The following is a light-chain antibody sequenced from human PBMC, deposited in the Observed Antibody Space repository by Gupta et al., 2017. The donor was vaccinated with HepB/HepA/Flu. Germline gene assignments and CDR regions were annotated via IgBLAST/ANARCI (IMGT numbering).Light chain of an antibody. J-gene: IGLJ2*01. Sequence: QSAPTPPPPVSQSLGPSVPISCTGTSSDVGAYNYVSWYQQHPGKAPKLMIYEDIQRPSGVPDRFSGSKSGNTASLTITGLQAEDEADYYCCSYAGSYTCGVFGGGTKLTVL. CDR3: CSYAGSYTCGV. CDR1: SSDVGAYNY. CDR2: EDI. V-gene: IGLV2-11*01.